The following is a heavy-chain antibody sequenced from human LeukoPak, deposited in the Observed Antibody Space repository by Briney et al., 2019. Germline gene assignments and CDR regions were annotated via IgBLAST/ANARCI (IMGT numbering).Heavy chain of an antibody. CDR1: GFTFSNYW. CDR3: ARKRPNYFDY. Sequence: GGSLRLSCAASGFTFSNYWMARVRQAPGKGPEWVANINLDGSQKYYVDSVKGRFTISRDNAENSLYLQMNSLRAEDTTLYYCARKRPNYFDYWGQGTLVTVSS. CDR2: INLDGSQK. J-gene: IGHJ4*02. V-gene: IGHV3-7*01.